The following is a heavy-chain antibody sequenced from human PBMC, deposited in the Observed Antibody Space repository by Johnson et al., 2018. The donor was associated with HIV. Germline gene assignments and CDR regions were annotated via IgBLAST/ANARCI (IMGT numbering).Heavy chain of an antibody. J-gene: IGHJ3*02. CDR2: IRYDGSNK. Sequence: QVQLVESGGGVVRPGGSLRLSCAASGFTFSSYGMHWVRQAPGKGLEWVAFIRYDGSNKYYADSVKGRFTISRDNSKNTLYLQMNSLRAEDTAVYYCAKDWSRTVGATLGPGAFDIWGQGTMVTVSS. V-gene: IGHV3-30*02. CDR1: GFTFSSYG. D-gene: IGHD1-26*01. CDR3: AKDWSRTVGATLGPGAFDI.